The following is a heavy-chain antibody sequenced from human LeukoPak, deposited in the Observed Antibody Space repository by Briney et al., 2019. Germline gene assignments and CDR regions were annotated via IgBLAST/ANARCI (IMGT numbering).Heavy chain of an antibody. CDR2: ISGSGGST. CDR3: AKDEDGSGSYDY. J-gene: IGHJ4*02. D-gene: IGHD3-10*01. CDR1: GFTFSSYA. Sequence: GGSLRLSCAASGFTFSSYAMSWVRQAPGKGLEWVSAISGSGGSTYYADSVKGRFTISWDNSKNTLYLQMSSLRAEDTAVYYCAKDEDGSGSYDYWGQGTLVTVSS. V-gene: IGHV3-23*01.